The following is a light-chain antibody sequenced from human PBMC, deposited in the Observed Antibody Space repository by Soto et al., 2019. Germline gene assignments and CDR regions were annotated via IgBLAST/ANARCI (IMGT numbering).Light chain of an antibody. CDR2: EAI. Sequence: DIVLTQSPLSLSVTPGQPASISCKSSQSLLHSDGKTYLYWFLQKPGQPPQLQIYEAIKRCAGAPDRFGGSASGTDFTLKISRVEAEDGGLYYCMQSRQLPITFGQGTRLEIK. CDR1: QSLLHSDGKTY. J-gene: IGKJ5*01. CDR3: MQSRQLPIT. V-gene: IGKV2D-29*01.